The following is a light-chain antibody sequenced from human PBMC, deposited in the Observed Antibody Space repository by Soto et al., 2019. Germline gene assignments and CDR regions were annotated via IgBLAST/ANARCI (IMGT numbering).Light chain of an antibody. CDR1: QGIRHY. Sequence: DIQMTQSPSSLSASVVDRVTITCRASQGIRHYLAWYQQKPGKVPKLLIYEASNLQSGVPSRFRGGGSGTEFTLTISSLQPEDVATYYCPNFDSAPQTFGQGTKVDIK. V-gene: IGKV1-27*01. CDR2: EAS. CDR3: PNFDSAPQT. J-gene: IGKJ1*01.